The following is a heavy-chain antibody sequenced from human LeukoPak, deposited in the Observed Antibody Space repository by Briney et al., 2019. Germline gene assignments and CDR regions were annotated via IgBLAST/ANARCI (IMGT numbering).Heavy chain of an antibody. D-gene: IGHD3-9*01. V-gene: IGHV3-48*03. J-gene: IGHJ4*02. Sequence: PGGSLRLSCAASGFTFSAYDMHWVRQAPGKGLEWVSYVDSRGNTMYYADSVKGRFTISRDNAKDSLYLQMNSLRAEDTAVFYCARDRDFNFDYWGQGTLVTVSS. CDR1: GFTFSAYD. CDR3: ARDRDFNFDY. CDR2: VDSRGNTM.